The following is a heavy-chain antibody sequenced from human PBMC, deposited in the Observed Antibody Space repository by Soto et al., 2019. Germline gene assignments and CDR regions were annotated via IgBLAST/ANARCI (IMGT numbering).Heavy chain of an antibody. Sequence: PGGSVRLSCAASGVSFSSYGMHWVLQAPGKGLEWVAVIWYDGSNKYYADSVKGRFTISRDNSKNTLYLQMNSLRAEDTAVYYCARDGGYSYEYYFDYWGQGTLVTVSS. D-gene: IGHD5-18*01. V-gene: IGHV3-33*01. J-gene: IGHJ4*02. CDR3: ARDGGYSYEYYFDY. CDR2: IWYDGSNK. CDR1: GVSFSSYG.